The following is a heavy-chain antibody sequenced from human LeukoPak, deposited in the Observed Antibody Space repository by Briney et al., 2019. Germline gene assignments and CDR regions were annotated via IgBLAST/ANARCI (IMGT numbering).Heavy chain of an antibody. J-gene: IGHJ4*02. D-gene: IGHD4-23*01. CDR1: GFTFSSYA. Sequence: GGSLRLSCAASGFTFSSYAMSWVRQAPGKGLEWVSGISNSGSITYYADSVKGRFTISRDNSKNTLYLQMNSLRAEDTAVYYCAKGTGGFDYWGQGTLVTVSS. V-gene: IGHV3-23*01. CDR2: ISNSGSIT. CDR3: AKGTGGFDY.